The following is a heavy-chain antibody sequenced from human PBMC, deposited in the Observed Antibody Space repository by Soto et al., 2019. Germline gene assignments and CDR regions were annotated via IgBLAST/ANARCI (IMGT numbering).Heavy chain of an antibody. CDR3: ARVGVKGHPASYYFDY. Sequence: QVQLQESGPGLVKPSQTLSLTCTVSGGSISSGGYYWSWIRQHPGKGLEWIGYIYYSGSTYYNPSLKSRVTISVDTSKNQFSLKLSSVTAADTAVYYCARVGVKGHPASYYFDYWGQGTLVTVSS. J-gene: IGHJ4*02. D-gene: IGHD3-10*01. CDR1: GGSISSGGYY. CDR2: IYYSGST. V-gene: IGHV4-31*03.